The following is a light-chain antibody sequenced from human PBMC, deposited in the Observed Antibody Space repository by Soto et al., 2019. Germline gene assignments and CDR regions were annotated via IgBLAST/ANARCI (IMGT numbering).Light chain of an antibody. V-gene: IGLV2-11*01. CDR2: DVS. CDR3: CSYAGSYSYV. CDR1: SSDVGGYNY. Sequence: VLTQPRSVSGSPGQSVTISCTGTSSDVGGYNYVSWYQEQPGKAPKLMIYDVSKRPSGVPDRFSGSKSGNTASLTISGLQAEDEADYYCCSYAGSYSYVFGTGTKVT. J-gene: IGLJ1*01.